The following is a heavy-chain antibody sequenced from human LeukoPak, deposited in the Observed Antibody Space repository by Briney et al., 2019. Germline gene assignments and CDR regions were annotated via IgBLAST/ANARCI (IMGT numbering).Heavy chain of an antibody. CDR1: GFTFSSYA. Sequence: GGSLRLSCAASGFTFSSYAMSWVRQAPGKGLEWVSAISGSGGSTYYADSVKGRFTISRDNSKNTLYLQMNSLRAEDAAVYYCAKGLTYYDFWGQNDAFDIWGQGTMVTVSS. CDR3: AKGLTYYDFWGQNDAFDI. V-gene: IGHV3-23*01. J-gene: IGHJ3*02. CDR2: ISGSGGST. D-gene: IGHD3-3*01.